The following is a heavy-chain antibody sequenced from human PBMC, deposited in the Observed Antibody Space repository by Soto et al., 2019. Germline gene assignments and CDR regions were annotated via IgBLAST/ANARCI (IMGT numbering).Heavy chain of an antibody. V-gene: IGHV1-2*02. D-gene: IGHD3-22*01. CDR3: ARRKADYYDSSGSHYYFDY. J-gene: IGHJ4*02. Sequence: ASVKVSCKASGYTFTDYYVHWVRQAPGQGLEWMGWINPNSGGTKSAQKFQGRVTMTRDTSISTAYMELSRLRSDDTAVYYCARRKADYYDSSGSHYYFDYWGQGTLVTVSS. CDR2: INPNSGGT. CDR1: GYTFTDYY.